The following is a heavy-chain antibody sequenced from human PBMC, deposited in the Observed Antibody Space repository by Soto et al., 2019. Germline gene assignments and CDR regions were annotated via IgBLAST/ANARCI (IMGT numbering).Heavy chain of an antibody. V-gene: IGHV1-18*04. J-gene: IGHJ4*02. CDR3: VTHGSDNSAYDY. CDR1: GYIINSNG. D-gene: IGHD3-22*01. CDR2: ISVYNGHI. Sequence: QVQLVQSGSEVKKPGASVKVSCKASGYIINSNGISWVRQAPGQGLEWMGWISVYNGHINLAQRVQDRVTMTTDTSTSTSYMELRSLRSDDTAVYYCVTHGSDNSAYDYWGQGTQVTVSS.